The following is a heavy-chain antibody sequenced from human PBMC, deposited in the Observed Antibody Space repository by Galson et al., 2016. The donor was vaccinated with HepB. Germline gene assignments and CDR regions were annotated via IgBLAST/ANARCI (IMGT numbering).Heavy chain of an antibody. CDR1: GGSVSSGSYY. D-gene: IGHD4-23*01. Sequence: ETLSLTCSVSGGSVSSGSYYWSWIRQPPGKGLEWIGCIYYSGSTKYNPSLKGRVTISVDTSKKQFSLKLSSVTAADTAVYYWAGAEGDGGPDDALDIWGQGTMVTVSS. CDR3: AGAEGDGGPDDALDI. CDR2: IYYSGST. V-gene: IGHV4-61*01. J-gene: IGHJ3*02.